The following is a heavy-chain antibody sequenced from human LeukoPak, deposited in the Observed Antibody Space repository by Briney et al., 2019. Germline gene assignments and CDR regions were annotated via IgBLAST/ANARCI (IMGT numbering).Heavy chain of an antibody. V-gene: IGHV1-2*02. J-gene: IGHJ4*02. CDR3: ARERDVLMVYAISPAPDY. D-gene: IGHD2-8*01. Sequence: ASVKVSCKASGYTFTGYYMHWVRQAPGQGLEWMGWINPNSGGTNYAQKFQGRVTMTRDTSISTAYMELSRLRSDDTAVYYCARERDVLMVYAISPAPDYWGQGTLVTVSS. CDR2: INPNSGGT. CDR1: GYTFTGYY.